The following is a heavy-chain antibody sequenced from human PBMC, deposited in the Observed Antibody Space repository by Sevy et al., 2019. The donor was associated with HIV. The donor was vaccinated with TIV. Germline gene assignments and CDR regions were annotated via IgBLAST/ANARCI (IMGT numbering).Heavy chain of an antibody. J-gene: IGHJ5*02. CDR2: INPNSGGT. D-gene: IGHD2-15*01. CDR3: ARERVYCSGGSCKPGGWFDP. Sequence: ASVKVSCKASGYTFTGYYMHWVRQAPGQGLEWMGWINPNSGGTNYAQKFQGRVTMTRDTSISTAYMELRRLRSDDTAGYYCARERVYCSGGSCKPGGWFDPWGQGTLVTVSS. V-gene: IGHV1-2*02. CDR1: GYTFTGYY.